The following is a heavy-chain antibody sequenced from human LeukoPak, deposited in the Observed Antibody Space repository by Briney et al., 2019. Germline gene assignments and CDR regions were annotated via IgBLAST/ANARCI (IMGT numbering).Heavy chain of an antibody. D-gene: IGHD4-17*01. V-gene: IGHV4-59*01. CDR1: GGSISSYY. J-gene: IGHJ5*02. Sequence: SETLSLTCPVSGGSISSYYWSWIRQPPGKGLEWIGYIYYSGSTNYNPSLKSRATISVDTSKNQFSLRLRSVTAADTAMYYCARVERYNGDYGWFDPWGQGNLVTVSS. CDR3: ARVERYNGDYGWFDP. CDR2: IYYSGST.